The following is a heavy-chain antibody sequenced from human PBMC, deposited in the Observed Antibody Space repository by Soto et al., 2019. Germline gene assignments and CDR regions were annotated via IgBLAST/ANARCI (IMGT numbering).Heavy chain of an antibody. Sequence: EVQLVESGGGLIQPGGSLRLSCAASGFTISSNYMSWVRQAPGKGLEWVSVIYSGGSTYYADSVKGRFTISRDNSKNTLYLQMNSLRAEDTAVYYCARVRGTLVYYYYGMDVWGQGTTVTVSS. J-gene: IGHJ6*02. CDR1: GFTISSNY. V-gene: IGHV3-53*01. CDR2: IYSGGST. D-gene: IGHD2-8*02. CDR3: ARVRGTLVYYYYGMDV.